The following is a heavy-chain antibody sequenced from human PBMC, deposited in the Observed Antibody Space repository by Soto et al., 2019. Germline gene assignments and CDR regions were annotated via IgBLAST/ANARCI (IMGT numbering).Heavy chain of an antibody. CDR1: GFTFSSYA. CDR3: AREAFQEPFFDY. CDR2: ISYDGSNK. D-gene: IGHD1-26*01. Sequence: GGSLRLSCAASGFTFSSYAMHWVRQAPGKGLEWVAVISYDGSNKYYADSVKGRFTISRDNSKNTLYLQMNSLKTEDTAVYYCAREAFQEPFFDYWGQGTLVTVSS. V-gene: IGHV3-30-3*01. J-gene: IGHJ4*02.